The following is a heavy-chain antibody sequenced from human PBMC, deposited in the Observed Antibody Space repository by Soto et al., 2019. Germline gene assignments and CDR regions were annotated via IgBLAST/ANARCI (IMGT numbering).Heavy chain of an antibody. D-gene: IGHD3-3*01. CDR3: ARGGHTIYRPYYYYGMDV. V-gene: IGHV4-31*03. J-gene: IGHJ6*02. CDR2: VSYSGST. CDR1: GGSISSGGYY. Sequence: QVQLQESGPGLVKPSQTLSLTCTVSGGSISSGGYYWSWIRQHPGKGLEWIGYVSYSGSTYYNPYLKSRVTISVNTSKKQFSLTLSSVAAADTAVYYCARGGHTIYRPYYYYGMDVWGQGTTVTVSS.